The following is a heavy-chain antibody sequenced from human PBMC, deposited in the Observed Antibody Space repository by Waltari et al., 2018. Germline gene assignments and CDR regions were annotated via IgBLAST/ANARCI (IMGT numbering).Heavy chain of an antibody. D-gene: IGHD3-16*01. V-gene: IGHV4-59*01. CDR1: GGSISSYY. CDR3: ARAKLGGVDY. J-gene: IGHJ4*02. CDR2: IYYSGST. Sequence: QVQLQESGPGLVKPSETLSPTCTVSGGSISSYYWSWIRQPPGKGLEWIGYIYYSGSTNYNPSLKSRVTISVDTSKNQFSLKLSSVTAADTAVYYCARAKLGGVDYWGQGTLVTVSS.